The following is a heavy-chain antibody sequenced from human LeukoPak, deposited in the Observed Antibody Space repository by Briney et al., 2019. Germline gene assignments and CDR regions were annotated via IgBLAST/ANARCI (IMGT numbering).Heavy chain of an antibody. J-gene: IGHJ1*01. CDR2: ISYDGSNK. V-gene: IGHV3-30*01. Sequence: GGSLRLSCAASGFTFSSYAMHWVRQAPGKGPEWEAVISYDGSNKYYADSVKGRFTISRDNSKNTLYLQMNSLRAEDTAVYYCARSQGDRPNAEYFQHWGQGTLVTVSS. CDR1: GFTFSSYA. CDR3: ARSQGDRPNAEYFQH. D-gene: IGHD3-16*01.